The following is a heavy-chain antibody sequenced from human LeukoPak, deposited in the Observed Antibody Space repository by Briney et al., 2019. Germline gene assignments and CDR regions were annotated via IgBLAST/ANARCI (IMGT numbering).Heavy chain of an antibody. CDR1: GFTFTNAW. V-gene: IGHV3-15*01. CDR2: IKSKTDGGTT. D-gene: IGHD2/OR15-2a*01. J-gene: IGHJ3*02. Sequence: PGGSLRLSCEASGFTFTNAWMSWVRQAPGKGLEWVGRIKSKTDGGTTDYAAPVKGRFTISRDDSKNTLYLQMNSLKTEDTALYYCITTTFNDAFDIWSQGTMVTVSS. CDR3: ITTTFNDAFDI.